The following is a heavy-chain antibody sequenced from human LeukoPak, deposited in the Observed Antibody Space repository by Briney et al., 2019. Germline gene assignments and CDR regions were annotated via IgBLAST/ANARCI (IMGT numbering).Heavy chain of an antibody. J-gene: IGHJ4*02. CDR3: ASWAGGNEPIASFDY. D-gene: IGHD1-14*01. CDR1: VYTFTGYY. Sequence: ASVKVSCKTSVYTFTGYYMHLMRQAPGQGLEWIGWINLNSGGTNYAQKFQGRVIMTRDTSTSTAYMELNRLRFDDTAVYYCASWAGGNEPIASFDYWGQGTLVTVSS. V-gene: IGHV1-2*02. CDR2: INLNSGGT.